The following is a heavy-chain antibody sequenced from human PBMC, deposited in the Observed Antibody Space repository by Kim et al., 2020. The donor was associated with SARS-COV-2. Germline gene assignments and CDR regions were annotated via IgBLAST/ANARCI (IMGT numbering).Heavy chain of an antibody. V-gene: IGHV3-23*01. J-gene: IGHJ3*01. Sequence: GGSLRLSCAASGFTFSMSVMSWVRQAPGKGLEWVSAINSGGGTNYADSMKGRFTISRDNSKNTLYLQMDSLRAEDTALYYCARALFDSGTYRPYQTWGQG. D-gene: IGHD1-26*01. CDR1: GFTFSMSV. CDR3: ARALFDSGTYRPYQT. CDR2: INSGGGT.